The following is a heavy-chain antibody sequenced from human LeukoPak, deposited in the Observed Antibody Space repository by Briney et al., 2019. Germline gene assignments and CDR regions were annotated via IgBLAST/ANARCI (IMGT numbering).Heavy chain of an antibody. J-gene: IGHJ4*02. Sequence: SETLPLTCAVHGGSFSGYYWSWIRQPPGKGLEWIGEINHSGSTNYNPSLKSRVTISVDTSKNQFSLKLSSVTAADTAVYYCARASYGDDYWGQGTLVTVSS. D-gene: IGHD3-10*01. CDR1: GGSFSGYY. CDR3: ARASYGDDY. CDR2: INHSGST. V-gene: IGHV4-34*01.